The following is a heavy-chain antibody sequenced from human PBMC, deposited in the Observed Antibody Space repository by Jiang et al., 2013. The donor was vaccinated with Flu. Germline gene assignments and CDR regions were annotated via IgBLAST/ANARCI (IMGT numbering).Heavy chain of an antibody. J-gene: IGHJ3*02. V-gene: IGHV4-31*03. D-gene: IGHD2/OR15-2a*01. Sequence: SGSGLVKPSQTLSLTCTVSGGSISSGGYYWSWIRQHPGKGLEWIGYIYYSGSTNYNPSLKSRVTISVDTSKNQFSLKLSSVTAADAAVYYCARDPNDYFDAFDIWGPRDNGHRLF. CDR3: ARDPNDYFDAFDI. CDR1: GGSISSGGYY. CDR2: IYYSGST.